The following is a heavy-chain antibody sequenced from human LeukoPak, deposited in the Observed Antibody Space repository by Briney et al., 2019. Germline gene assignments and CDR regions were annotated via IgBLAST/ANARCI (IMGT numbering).Heavy chain of an antibody. CDR2: IRYDGSNK. V-gene: IGHV3-30*02. J-gene: IGHJ4*02. CDR3: AKEKRPLRFLEWLSSQFDY. CDR1: GFTFSNYG. D-gene: IGHD3-3*01. Sequence: PGGSLRLSCAASGFTFSNYGMHWVRQAPGKGLEWVAFIRYDGSNKYYVDSVKGRFTISRDNSKNTLYLQMNSLRAEDTAVYYCAKEKRPLRFLEWLSSQFDYWGQGTLVTVSS.